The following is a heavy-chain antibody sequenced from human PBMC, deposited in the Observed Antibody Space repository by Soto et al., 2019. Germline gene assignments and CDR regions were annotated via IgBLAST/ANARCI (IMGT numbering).Heavy chain of an antibody. Sequence: GGSLRLCCPASGLTFSSYSMHWVRQAPGKGLEWISCFSSSSRDIYYADSVKGRFTISRDNAKNSLYLQMNSLRAEDTAVYYCARAKWGYSYGVLDYWGQGILVTVSS. V-gene: IGHV3-21*04. CDR3: ARAKWGYSYGVLDY. CDR1: GLTFSSYS. J-gene: IGHJ4*02. CDR2: FSSSSRDI. D-gene: IGHD5-18*01.